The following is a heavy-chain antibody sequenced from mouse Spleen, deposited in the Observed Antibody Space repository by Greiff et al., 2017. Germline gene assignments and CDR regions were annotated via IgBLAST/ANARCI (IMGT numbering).Heavy chain of an antibody. D-gene: IGHD3-1*01. J-gene: IGHJ2*01. Sequence: EVKLVESGGDLVKPGGSLKLSCAASGFTFSSYGMSWVRQTPDKRLEWVATISSGGSYTYYPDSVKGRFTISRDNAKNTLYLQMSSLKSEDTAMYYCARGGYALYYFDYWGQGTTLTVS. CDR1: GFTFSSYG. V-gene: IGHV5-6*01. CDR3: ARGGYALYYFDY. CDR2: ISSGGSYT.